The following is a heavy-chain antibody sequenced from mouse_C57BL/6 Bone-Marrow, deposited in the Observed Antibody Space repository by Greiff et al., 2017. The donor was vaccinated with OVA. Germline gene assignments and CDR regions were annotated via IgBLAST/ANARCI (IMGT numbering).Heavy chain of an antibody. V-gene: IGHV3-6*01. D-gene: IGHD2-5*01. CDR3: ARDDSNYNYAMDY. J-gene: IGHJ4*01. CDR1: GYSITSGYY. CDR2: ISYDGSN. Sequence: VQLQQSGPGLVKPSQSLSLTCSVTGYSITSGYYWNWIRQFPGNKLEWMGYISYDGSNNYNPSLKNRISITRDTSKNQFFLKLNSVTTEDTATYYCARDDSNYNYAMDYWGQGTSVTVAS.